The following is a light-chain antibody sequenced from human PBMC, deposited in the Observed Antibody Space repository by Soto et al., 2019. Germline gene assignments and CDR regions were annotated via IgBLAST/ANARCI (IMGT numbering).Light chain of an antibody. J-gene: IGLJ1*01. CDR2: EVN. V-gene: IGLV2-8*01. CDR3: SSYAGSSNV. CDR1: SSDVGGYNY. Sequence: QSALTQPPSASGSPGQSVAISCTGTSSDVGGYNYVSWYQQHPGKAPKLMIYEVNKRPSGVPDRFSGSKSGNTASLTVSGXXXXXXXXXYCSSYAGSSNVFGTGTKVTVL.